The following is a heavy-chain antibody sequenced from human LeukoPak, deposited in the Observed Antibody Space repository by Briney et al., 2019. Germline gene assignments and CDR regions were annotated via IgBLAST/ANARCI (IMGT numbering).Heavy chain of an antibody. Sequence: ASVKVSCKASGYTFTGYYMHWVRQAPGQGLEWMGWINPNSGGTNYAQKFQGRVTMTRDASISTAYMELSRLRSDDTAVYYCARQGSGPYNWNLGASYYMDVWGKGTTVTVSS. CDR1: GYTFTGYY. V-gene: IGHV1-2*02. CDR3: ARQGSGPYNWNLGASYYMDV. CDR2: INPNSGGT. D-gene: IGHD1-7*01. J-gene: IGHJ6*03.